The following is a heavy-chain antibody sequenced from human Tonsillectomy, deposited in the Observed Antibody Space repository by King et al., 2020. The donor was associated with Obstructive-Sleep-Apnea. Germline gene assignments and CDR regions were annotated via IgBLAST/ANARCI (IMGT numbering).Heavy chain of an antibody. V-gene: IGHV4-39*07. J-gene: IGHJ4*02. D-gene: IGHD3-10*01. CDR3: ATSQWSGARYFDY. CDR2: IYHSGNT. Sequence: LQLQESGPGLVRPSETLSLTCTVSGGSISNTNSHWNWIRQSPGKGLVWIGSIYHSGNTYYNPSLKSRVTISVDTSKNQFSLKLSYVTAADTAVYYCATSQWSGARYFDYWGQGTLVTVS. CDR1: GGSISNTNSH.